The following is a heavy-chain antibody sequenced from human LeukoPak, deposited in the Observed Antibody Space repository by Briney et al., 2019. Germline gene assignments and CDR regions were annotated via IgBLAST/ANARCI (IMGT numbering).Heavy chain of an antibody. CDR1: GGTFSSYA. CDR3: ATPGGYSYGHGYFDY. D-gene: IGHD5-18*01. CDR2: IIPILGIA. J-gene: IGHJ4*02. Sequence: ASVKVSCKASGGTFSSYAISWVRQAPGQGLEWMGRIIPILGIANYAQKFQGRVTITADKSTSTAYMELSSLRSEDTAVYYCATPGGYSYGHGYFDYWGQGTLDTVSS. V-gene: IGHV1-69*04.